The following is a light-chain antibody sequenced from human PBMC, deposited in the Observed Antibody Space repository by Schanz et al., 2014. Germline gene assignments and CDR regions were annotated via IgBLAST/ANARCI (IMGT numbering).Light chain of an antibody. Sequence: HSVLTQAPSASGTPGQRVTISCSGSSSNIGSNTVYWYQQLPGTAPKLLIYSNNQRPLGVPDRFSGSKSGTSASLAISGLQSEDEADYYCAAWDDSLNGVVFGGGTKLTVL. V-gene: IGLV1-44*01. CDR1: SSNIGSNT. CDR2: SNN. J-gene: IGLJ2*01. CDR3: AAWDDSLNGVV.